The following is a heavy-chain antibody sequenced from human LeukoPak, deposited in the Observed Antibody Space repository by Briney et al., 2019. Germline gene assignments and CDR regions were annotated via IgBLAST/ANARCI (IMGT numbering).Heavy chain of an antibody. V-gene: IGHV3-15*01. J-gene: IGHJ4*02. CDR2: IKSKTDGGAT. CDR3: TTGNAIPDPDY. Sequence: GGSLSLSCAASGFTFTNAWMNWVRQAPGKGLEWVGRIKSKTDGGATDFAAPVKGRFTISRDDSKTTLYLQMNSLKTEDTALYYCTTGNAIPDPDYWGQGTLVTVSS. CDR1: GFTFTNAW. D-gene: IGHD2-8*01.